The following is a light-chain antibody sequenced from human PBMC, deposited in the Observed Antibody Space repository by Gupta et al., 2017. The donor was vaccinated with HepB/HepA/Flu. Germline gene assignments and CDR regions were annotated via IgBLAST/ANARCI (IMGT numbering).Light chain of an antibody. CDR3: CSYAGSSTWV. Sequence: QSALTQPASVSGSPGQSITIPFPGTSSAVGSYNLVSWYQQHPGKAPKLMIYEVSKRPSGVSNRFSGSKSGNTASLTISGLQAEDEADYYCCSYAGSSTWVFGGGTKLTVL. V-gene: IGLV2-23*02. CDR1: SSAVGSYNL. J-gene: IGLJ3*02. CDR2: EVS.